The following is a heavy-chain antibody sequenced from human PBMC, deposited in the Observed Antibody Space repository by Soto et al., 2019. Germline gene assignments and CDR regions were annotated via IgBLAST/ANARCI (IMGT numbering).Heavy chain of an antibody. J-gene: IGHJ6*02. V-gene: IGHV2-26*01. Sequence: QVTFKESGPVLVKPTETLTLTCSFSGFSLTNGRMGVSWIRQPPGKSLESLAHFFSDAERSYSTSMQSSLNRFKDSSGSQVVLTMTNMAPADTATYFCSRMDGDYNYFVLYVWGHVLAVTVAS. CDR2: FFSDAER. CDR3: SRMDGDYNYFVLYV. CDR1: GFSLTNGRMG. D-gene: IGHD4-17*01.